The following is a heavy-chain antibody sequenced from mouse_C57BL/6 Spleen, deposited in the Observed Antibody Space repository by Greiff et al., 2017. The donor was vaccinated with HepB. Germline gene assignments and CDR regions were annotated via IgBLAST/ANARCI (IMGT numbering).Heavy chain of an antibody. CDR1: GYTFTDYY. D-gene: IGHD2-12*01. CDR2: INPNNGGT. Sequence: VQLQQSGPELVKPGASVKISCKASGYTFTDYYMNWVKQSHGKSLEWIGDINPNNGGTSYNQKFKGKATLTVDKSSSTAYMELRSLTSEDSAVYDCARYEAMDYWGQGTSVTVSS. J-gene: IGHJ4*01. V-gene: IGHV1-26*01. CDR3: ARYEAMDY.